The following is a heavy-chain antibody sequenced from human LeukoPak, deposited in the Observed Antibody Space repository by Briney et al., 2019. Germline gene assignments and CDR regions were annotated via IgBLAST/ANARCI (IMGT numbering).Heavy chain of an antibody. CDR2: IYHSGST. D-gene: IGHD4-17*01. V-gene: IGHV4-30-2*01. J-gene: IGHJ6*02. CDR1: RGSISSGGYS. Sequence: SQTLSLTCAVSRGSISSGGYSWSCIRHPPGKGLEWIGYIYHSGSTNYNPSLKGRVPMSVDTSKNQFSLKLSSVTAADTAVYYCARGHGFARYYYYYGMDVWGQGTTVTVSS. CDR3: ARGHGFARYYYYYGMDV.